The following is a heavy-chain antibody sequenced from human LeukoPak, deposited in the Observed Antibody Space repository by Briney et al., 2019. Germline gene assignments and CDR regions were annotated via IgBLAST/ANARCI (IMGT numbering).Heavy chain of an antibody. Sequence: GGSLRLSCAASGFTFSSYSMNWVRQAPGKGLEWVSSISSSSGYIYYADSVKGRFTISRDNAKNSLYLQMNSLRAEDTAVYYCAREKVPRVSWFDPWGQGTLVTVSS. V-gene: IGHV3-21*01. CDR3: AREKVPRVSWFDP. J-gene: IGHJ5*02. CDR2: ISSSSGYI. D-gene: IGHD5/OR15-5a*01. CDR1: GFTFSSYS.